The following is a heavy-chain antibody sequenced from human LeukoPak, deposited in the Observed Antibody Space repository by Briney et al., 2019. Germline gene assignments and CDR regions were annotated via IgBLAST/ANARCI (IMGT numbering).Heavy chain of an antibody. D-gene: IGHD6-13*01. V-gene: IGHV4-4*02. CDR1: GGSISSSNW. CDR2: IYHSGST. J-gene: IGHJ5*02. CDR3: ARVDSSGWSYWFDP. Sequence: PSETLSLTCAVSGGSISSSNWWSWVRQPPGKGLEWIGEIYHSGSTNYNPSLKSRVTISVDTSKNQFSLKLSSVTAADTAVYYCARVDSSGWSYWFDPWGQGILVTVSS.